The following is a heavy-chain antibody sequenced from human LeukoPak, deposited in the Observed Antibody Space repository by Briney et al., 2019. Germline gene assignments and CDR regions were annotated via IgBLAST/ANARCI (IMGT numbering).Heavy chain of an antibody. D-gene: IGHD3-22*01. CDR2: IYYSGST. J-gene: IGHJ6*03. CDR3: ARSSEGRYYYDSSGYSYYYYYMDV. V-gene: IGHV4-39*07. Sequence: TSETLSLTCTVSGGSISSSSYYWGWIRQPPGKGLEWIGSIYYSGSTSYNPSLKSRVTISVDTSKNQFSLKLSSVTAADTAVYYCARSSEGRYYYDSSGYSYYYYYMDVWGKGTTVTISS. CDR1: GGSISSSSYY.